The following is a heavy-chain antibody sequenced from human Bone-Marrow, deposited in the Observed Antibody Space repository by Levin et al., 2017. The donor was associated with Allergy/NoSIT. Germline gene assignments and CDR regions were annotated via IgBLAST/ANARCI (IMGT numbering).Heavy chain of an antibody. CDR2: ISYDGSNK. Sequence: GESLKISCAASGFTFNTYGMHWVRQAPGKGLEWVALISYDGSNKYYADSVKGRFTVSRDNSKNTLYLQMNSLRAEDTAVYYCAKDGEEETSYYSAPGSYYNPSLSNWGQGTLVTVSS. CDR3: AKDGEEETSYYSAPGSYYNPSLSN. D-gene: IGHD3-10*01. CDR1: GFTFNTYG. J-gene: IGHJ4*02. V-gene: IGHV3-30*18.